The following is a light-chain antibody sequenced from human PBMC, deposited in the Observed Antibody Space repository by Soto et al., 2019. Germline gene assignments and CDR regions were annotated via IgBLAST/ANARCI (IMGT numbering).Light chain of an antibody. CDR2: EVS. CDR3: SSYAGNNNLL. J-gene: IGLJ2*01. CDR1: SSDVGGYNY. Sequence: QSALTQPPSASGSFGQSVTISCTGSSSDVGGYNYVSWYQQHPGKAPKLMMFEVSKRPSGVPDRFSGSKSGNTASLTVSGLQAEDEADYYCSSYAGNNNLLFGEGTKLTVL. V-gene: IGLV2-8*01.